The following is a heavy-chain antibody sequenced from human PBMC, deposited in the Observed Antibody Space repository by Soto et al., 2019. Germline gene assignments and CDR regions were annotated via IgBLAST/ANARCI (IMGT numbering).Heavy chain of an antibody. CDR1: GFSLSTTGMG. Sequence: QITLKEYGPTLVKPTQTLTLTCPFSGFSLSTTGMGVGWIRQPPWKALEWLALNYPQDGERYSPSLKSRLTVPKNNTKDQVHLTMNHMYPGDKGPDSCVHRHSGWQGFRNRGKGTLVTVSS. J-gene: IGHJ4*02. CDR2: NYPQDGE. CDR3: VHRHSGWQGFRN. V-gene: IGHV2-5*01. D-gene: IGHD5-12*01.